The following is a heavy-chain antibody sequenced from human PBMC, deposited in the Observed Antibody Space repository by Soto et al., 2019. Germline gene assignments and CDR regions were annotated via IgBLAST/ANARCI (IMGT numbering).Heavy chain of an antibody. CDR2: IYPCDCNI. J-gene: IGHJ4*02. D-gene: IGHD6-6*01. CDR3: ARHLDEYSSASGFDY. V-gene: IGHV5-51*01. CDR1: GYSFSSHW. Sequence: GDSLKISCKGSGYSFSSHWIGWVRQMPGKGLEWMGIIYPCDCNIRYSRSFEGQIDMSADRSINTAYLRLSSLKASDTATYYCARHLDEYSSASGFDYWGQGTLVTVSS.